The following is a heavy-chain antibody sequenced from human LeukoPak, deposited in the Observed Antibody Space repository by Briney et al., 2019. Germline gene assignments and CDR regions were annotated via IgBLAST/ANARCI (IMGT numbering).Heavy chain of an antibody. Sequence: GASVKVSCKASGYTFTSYGISWVRQAPGQGLEWMGRIIPILGIANYAQKFQGRVTITADKSTSTAYMELSSLRSEDTAVYYCARGLSYGVPAAAGTYAADPWGQGTLVTVSS. CDR3: ARGLSYGVPAAAGTYAADP. CDR1: GYTFTSYG. CDR2: IIPILGIA. J-gene: IGHJ5*02. V-gene: IGHV1-69*04. D-gene: IGHD6-13*01.